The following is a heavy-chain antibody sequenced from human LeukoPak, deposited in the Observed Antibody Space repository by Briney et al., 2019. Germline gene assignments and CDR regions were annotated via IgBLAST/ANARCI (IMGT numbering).Heavy chain of an antibody. D-gene: IGHD6-6*01. J-gene: IGHJ5*02. CDR2: ISWDGGST. V-gene: IGHV3-43*01. CDR3: AKDQSSSSSSWFDP. Sequence: GGSLRLSCAASGFTFDDYTMHWVRQAPGKGLEWVSLISWDGGSTFYADSVKGRFIISRDNSKNSLYLQMNSLRTEDTALYYCAKDQSSSSSSWFDPWGQGTLVTVSS. CDR1: GFTFDDYT.